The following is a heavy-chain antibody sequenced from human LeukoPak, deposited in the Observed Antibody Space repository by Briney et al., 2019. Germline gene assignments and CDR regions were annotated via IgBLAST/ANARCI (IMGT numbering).Heavy chain of an antibody. CDR2: IYHSGRT. CDR3: AGRSPSLRAFDI. CDR1: GYFISSGYY. Sequence: SETLSLTCTVSGYFISSGYYWGWIRQPPGKGLEWIGKIYHSGRTYDNPSLKSRVTISVDRSKNQFSLKLSSVTAADTAVYYCAGRSPSLRAFDIWGQGTMVTVSS. J-gene: IGHJ3*02. V-gene: IGHV4-38-2*02.